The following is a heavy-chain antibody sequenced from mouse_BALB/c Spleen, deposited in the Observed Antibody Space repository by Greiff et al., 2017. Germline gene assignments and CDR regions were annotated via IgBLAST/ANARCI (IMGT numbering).Heavy chain of an antibody. CDR2: ISSGSSTI. Sequence: EVQGVESGGGLVQPGGSRKLSCAASGFTFSSFGMHWVRQAPEKGLEWDAYISSGSSTIYYADTVKGRFTISRDNPKNTLFLQMTSLRSEDTAMYYCARGGYDEDFDYWGQGTTLTVSS. CDR3: ARGGYDEDFDY. V-gene: IGHV5-17*02. D-gene: IGHD2-14*01. J-gene: IGHJ2*01. CDR1: GFTFSSFG.